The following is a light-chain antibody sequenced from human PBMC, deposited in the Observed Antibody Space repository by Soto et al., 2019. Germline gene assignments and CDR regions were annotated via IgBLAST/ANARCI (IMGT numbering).Light chain of an antibody. Sequence: EIVLTQSPGTLSLSPGEIATLSCRASQSVSSYLAWYQQKPGQAPRLLIYGAFTRAAGVPARFSGSGSGTEFTLTISSLQSEDSAVYFCQQYANWPKTFGQGTKVDIK. J-gene: IGKJ1*01. CDR2: GAF. CDR1: QSVSSY. V-gene: IGKV3-15*01. CDR3: QQYANWPKT.